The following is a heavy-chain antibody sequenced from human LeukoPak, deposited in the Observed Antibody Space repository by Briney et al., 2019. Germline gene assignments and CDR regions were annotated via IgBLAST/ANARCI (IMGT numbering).Heavy chain of an antibody. CDR2: ISGSGDST. Sequence: PGGSLRLSCAASGFTFSSYVLSWVRQAPGKGLEWVSTISGSGDSTYYADSVKGRFTISRDSSRNTLSLQMHSLRAEDTAVYYCAKGGGEVKGCSSTSCLFYFDYWGQGTLVTVSS. D-gene: IGHD2-2*01. V-gene: IGHV3-23*01. J-gene: IGHJ4*02. CDR1: GFTFSSYV. CDR3: AKGGGEVKGCSSTSCLFYFDY.